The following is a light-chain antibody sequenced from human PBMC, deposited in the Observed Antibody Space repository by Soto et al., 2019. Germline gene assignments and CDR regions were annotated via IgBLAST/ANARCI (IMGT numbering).Light chain of an antibody. J-gene: IGLJ3*02. CDR3: QTWSTDIRV. Sequence: QAVLTRSPSASASLGASVKLTCTLSSGHNSYAIAWHQQQPEKGPRYLMKVNSDGSHSKGDGIPDRFSGSSSGAERYLTISSLQSEDEADYYCQTWSTDIRVFGGGTQLTVL. CDR1: SGHNSYA. V-gene: IGLV4-69*01. CDR2: VNSDGSH.